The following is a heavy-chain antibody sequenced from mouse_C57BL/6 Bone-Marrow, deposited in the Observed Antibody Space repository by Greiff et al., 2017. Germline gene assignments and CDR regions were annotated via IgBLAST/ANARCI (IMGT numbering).Heavy chain of an antibody. CDR1: GYTFTSYW. V-gene: IGHV1-69*01. J-gene: IGHJ3*01. CDR2: IDPSDSYT. CDR3: AREDFNYYGSSPAWFAY. Sequence: QVQLQQPGAELVMPGASVKLSCKASGYTFTSYWMHWVKQRPGQGLEWIGEIDPSDSYTNYNQKFKGKSTLTVDKSSSTAYMQLSSLTSEDSAGYYCAREDFNYYGSSPAWFAYWGQGTLVTVSA. D-gene: IGHD1-1*01.